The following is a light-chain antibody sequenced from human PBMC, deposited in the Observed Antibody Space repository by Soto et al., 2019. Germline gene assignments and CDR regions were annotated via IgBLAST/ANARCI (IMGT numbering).Light chain of an antibody. CDR3: QSYDNSLSGRGV. J-gene: IGLJ1*01. Sequence: QSVLTQPPSVSGAPGQRVTISCTGSSSNIGAGYDVHWYQQLPGTAPKLLISGNNNRPSGVPDRFSGSKSGTSGSLAITGLQAEDEADYYCQSYDNSLSGRGVFGTGTKLTVL. V-gene: IGLV1-40*01. CDR2: GNN. CDR1: SSNIGAGYD.